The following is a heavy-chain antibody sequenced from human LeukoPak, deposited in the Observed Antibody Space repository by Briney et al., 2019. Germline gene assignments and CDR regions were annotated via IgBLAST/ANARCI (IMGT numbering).Heavy chain of an antibody. J-gene: IGHJ4*02. D-gene: IGHD2-15*01. Sequence: GGSLRLSCAASGFTFSDYYMSWIRQAPGKGLEWVSAISGSGGSTYYADSVKGRFTISRDNSKNTLYLQMNSLRAEDTAVYYCAKEQSSWGSGGYWGQGTLVTVSS. V-gene: IGHV3-23*01. CDR1: GFTFSDYY. CDR2: ISGSGGST. CDR3: AKEQSSWGSGGY.